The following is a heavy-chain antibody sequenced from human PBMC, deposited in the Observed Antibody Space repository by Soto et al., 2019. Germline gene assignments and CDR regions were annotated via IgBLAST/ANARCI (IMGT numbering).Heavy chain of an antibody. J-gene: IGHJ4*02. D-gene: IGHD3-22*01. CDR1: GYSFTSYW. CDR2: IDPSDSQT. CDR3: ARQIYDSDTGPNFQYYFDS. V-gene: IGHV5-10-1*01. Sequence: VVSLKLSCKGSGYSFTSYWIGWVRQMPGKGLEWMGRIDPSDSQTYYSPSFRGHVTISVTKSITTVFLQWSSLRASDTAMYYCARQIYDSDTGPNFQYYFDSWGQGTPVTVSS.